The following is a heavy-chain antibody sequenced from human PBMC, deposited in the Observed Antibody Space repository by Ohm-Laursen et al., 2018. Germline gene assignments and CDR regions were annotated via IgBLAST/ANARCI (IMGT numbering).Heavy chain of an antibody. CDR2: IVVGSGNT. CDR1: GFTFTSSA. Sequence: SVKVSCKASGFTFTSSAVQWVRQARGQRLEWIGWIVVGSGNTNYAQKFQERVTITRDMSTSTAYMELSSLRSEDTAAYYCAGTGGAELLYDYGDYYYYYGMDVWGQGTTVTVSS. CDR3: AGTGGAELLYDYGDYYYYYGMDV. D-gene: IGHD4-17*01. J-gene: IGHJ6*02. V-gene: IGHV1-58*01.